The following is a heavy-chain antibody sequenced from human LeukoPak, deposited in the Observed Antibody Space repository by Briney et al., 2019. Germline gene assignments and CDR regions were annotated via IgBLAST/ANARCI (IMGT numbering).Heavy chain of an antibody. CDR3: ARLFPATGTPYYYIMDV. CDR2: IYYDGNT. J-gene: IGHJ6*02. V-gene: IGHV4-59*01. CDR1: GGSISSYS. Sequence: SETLSLTCTVSGGSISSYSWSWIRQPPGKGLEWIGYIYYDGNTNYNPSLKSRVTISVDTSKNQFSLKLTSVTAADTAVYYCARLFPATGTPYYYIMDVWGQGTTVTVSS. D-gene: IGHD6-13*01.